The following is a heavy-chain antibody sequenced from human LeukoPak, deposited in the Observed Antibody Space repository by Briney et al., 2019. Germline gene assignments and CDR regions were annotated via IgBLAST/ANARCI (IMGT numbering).Heavy chain of an antibody. CDR2: ISSSSSYI. CDR3: AHSSGYQYYFDY. J-gene: IGHJ4*02. Sequence: GGSLRLSCAASGFTFNTYSISWVRQAPGKGLEWVSSISSSSSYIYYADSVKGRFTISRDNAKNSLYLQMNSLRAEDTAVYYCAHSSGYQYYFDYWGQGTLVTVSS. V-gene: IGHV3-21*01. CDR1: GFTFNTYS. D-gene: IGHD3-22*01.